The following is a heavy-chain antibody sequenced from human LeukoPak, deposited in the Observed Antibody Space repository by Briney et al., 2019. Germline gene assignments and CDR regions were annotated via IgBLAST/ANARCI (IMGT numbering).Heavy chain of an antibody. J-gene: IGHJ4*02. D-gene: IGHD3-9*01. CDR1: GFTFSNSA. CDR2: IDYDSSHI. CDR3: ARDPLRYLRVGHYDY. V-gene: IGHV3-21*01. Sequence: GGSLRLSCAASGFTFSNSAMNWVRQVPGKGLEWVSSIDYDSSHIYYAASVRGRFTISRDNARNSVYLQMNSLRVEDTALYYCARDPLRYLRVGHYDYWGQGTLVAVSS.